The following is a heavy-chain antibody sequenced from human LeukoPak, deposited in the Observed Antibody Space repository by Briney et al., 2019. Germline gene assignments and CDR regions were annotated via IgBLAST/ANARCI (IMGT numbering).Heavy chain of an antibody. J-gene: IGHJ4*02. V-gene: IGHV4-59*12. Sequence: SETLSLTCTVSGGSISSYYWSWIRQPPGKGLEWIGYIYYSGSTYYNPSLQSRVTMSVDTSKNQFSLKLSSVTAVDTAVYYCAIRSGSYWTFDYWGQGTLVTVSS. CDR3: AIRSGSYWTFDY. CDR1: GGSISSYY. CDR2: IYYSGST. D-gene: IGHD1-26*01.